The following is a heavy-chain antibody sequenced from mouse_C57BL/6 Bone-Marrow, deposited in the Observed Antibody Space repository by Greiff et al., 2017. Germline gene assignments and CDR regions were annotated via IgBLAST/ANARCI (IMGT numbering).Heavy chain of an antibody. J-gene: IGHJ1*03. CDR3: ERRDLVVGDWYFDV. D-gene: IGHD1-1*01. CDR1: GFTFSDYG. CDR2: ISSGSSTI. V-gene: IGHV5-17*01. Sequence: EVQGVESGGGLVKPGGSLKLSCASSGFTFSDYGMHWVRQAPEKGLEWVAYISSGSSTIYYADTVKGRFTISRDNAKNTLCLQKTSLRSEDTAMYYCERRDLVVGDWYFDVWGTGTTVTVSS.